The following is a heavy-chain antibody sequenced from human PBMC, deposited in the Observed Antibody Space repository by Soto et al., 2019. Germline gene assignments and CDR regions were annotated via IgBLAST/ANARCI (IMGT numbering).Heavy chain of an antibody. CDR2: INHSGST. CDR3: ARGVERPMYYYYYGMDV. CDR1: GGSISGYY. V-gene: IGHV4-34*01. J-gene: IGHJ6*02. Sequence: SSETLSLTCAVYGGSISGYYWSWIRQPPGKGLEWIGEINHSGSTNYNPSLKSRVTISVGTSKNQFSLKLSSVTAADTAVYYCARGVERPMYYYYYGMDVWGQGTTVTVSS. D-gene: IGHD1-1*01.